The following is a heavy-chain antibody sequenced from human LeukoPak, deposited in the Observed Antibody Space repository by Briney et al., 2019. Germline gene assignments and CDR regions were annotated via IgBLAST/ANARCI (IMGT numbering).Heavy chain of an antibody. D-gene: IGHD5-18*01. V-gene: IGHV5-51*01. CDR1: GYSFTKYW. CDR3: ARGDTAMGLPYYFDY. Sequence: GESLKISCMGFGYSFTKYWIGWVRQMPGKGLEWMGIIYPGDSDTRYSPSFQGQVTISADKSISTAYLQWSSLKASDTAMYYCARGDTAMGLPYYFDYWGQGTVVTVSS. CDR2: IYPGDSDT. J-gene: IGHJ4*03.